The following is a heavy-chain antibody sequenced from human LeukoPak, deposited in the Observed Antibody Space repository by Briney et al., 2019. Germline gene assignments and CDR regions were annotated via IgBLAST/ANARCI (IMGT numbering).Heavy chain of an antibody. Sequence: PGGSLRLSCAASGFTFSSYGMSWVRQAPGKGLEWVSAISGSGGSTYYADSVKGRFTISRDNSKNTLYLQMNSLRAEDTAVYYCAREGYDSSGYYYSHWGQGTLVTVSS. V-gene: IGHV3-23*01. CDR1: GFTFSSYG. CDR3: AREGYDSSGYYYSH. CDR2: ISGSGGST. J-gene: IGHJ4*02. D-gene: IGHD3-22*01.